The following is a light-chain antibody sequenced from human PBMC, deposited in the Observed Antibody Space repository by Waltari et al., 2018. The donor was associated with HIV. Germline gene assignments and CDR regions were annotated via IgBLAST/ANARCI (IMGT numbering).Light chain of an antibody. V-gene: IGLV2-14*03. J-gene: IGLJ3*02. CDR3: SSYRSSSTWV. Sequence: QSALTQPASVSGSPGQSITISCTGTSSDVGGYNYVSWYQQHPGKAPKHMIYDVSNRSSGFSNRFSGSKSGSTASLTISGLQAEEEADYYCSSYRSSSTWVFGGGTNLTVL. CDR2: DVS. CDR1: SSDVGGYNY.